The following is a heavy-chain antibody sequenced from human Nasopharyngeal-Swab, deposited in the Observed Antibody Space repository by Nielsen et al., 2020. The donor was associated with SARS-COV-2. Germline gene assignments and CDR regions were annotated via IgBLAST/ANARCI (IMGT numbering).Heavy chain of an antibody. CDR2: IYYSGST. V-gene: IGHV4-39*07. CDR1: GGSISSSSYY. J-gene: IGHJ3*02. D-gene: IGHD3-22*01. CDR3: ARDFDSSGYYYVGAFDI. Sequence: SGTLSLTCTVSGGSISSSSYYRGWIREPPGKGLEWIGSIYYSGSTYYNPSLKSRVTISVDTSKNQFSLKLSSVTAADTAVYYCARDFDSSGYYYVGAFDIWGQRTMVTVSS.